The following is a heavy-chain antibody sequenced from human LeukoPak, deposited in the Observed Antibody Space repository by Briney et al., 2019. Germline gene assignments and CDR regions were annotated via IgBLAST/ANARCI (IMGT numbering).Heavy chain of an antibody. Sequence: GKSLRLSCAASGFTFNNYGMHWVRQAPGKGLEWLAVISYDGRNKHYPDSVKGRFTISRDISTDTLWLQMDSLRTEDTAVYYCAKGPLRGTAAAIDYWGQGTLVTVSS. CDR1: GFTFNNYG. J-gene: IGHJ4*02. CDR3: AKGPLRGTAAAIDY. V-gene: IGHV3-30*18. D-gene: IGHD2-2*01. CDR2: ISYDGRNK.